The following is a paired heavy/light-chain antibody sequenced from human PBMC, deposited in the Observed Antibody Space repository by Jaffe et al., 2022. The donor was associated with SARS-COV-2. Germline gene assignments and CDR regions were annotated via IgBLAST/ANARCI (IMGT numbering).Light chain of an antibody. CDR3: MQATQFPYT. J-gene: IGKJ2*01. Sequence: DIVMTQTPLSSPVTLGQPASISCRSSQSLVHNNGNTYLSWLQQRAGQPPRLLIYKISNRFSGVPDRFSGSGAGTDFTLKISRVEAEDVGVYYCMQATQFPYTFGQGTKLEIK. CDR1: QSLVHNNGNTY. CDR2: KIS. V-gene: IGKV2-24*01.
Heavy chain of an antibody. V-gene: IGHV3-74*01. CDR1: GFTFSDYW. Sequence: EVQLVESGGGLVQPGGSLRLSCVASGFTFSDYWMHWVRQPPGKGLVWVSRINSAGTTTSTTTYADSVKGRFTISRDNAKNTVYLQMSSLRVEDTATYYCARGSSSSGWVYAFEIWGQGIKVSVSS. J-gene: IGHJ3*02. D-gene: IGHD6-19*01. CDR3: ARGSSSSGWVYAFEI. CDR2: INSAGTTT.